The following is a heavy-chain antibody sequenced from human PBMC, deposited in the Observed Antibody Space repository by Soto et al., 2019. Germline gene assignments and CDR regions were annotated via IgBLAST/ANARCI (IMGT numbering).Heavy chain of an antibody. D-gene: IGHD3-16*01. CDR3: ATHVISHYNYETIFHYFDH. V-gene: IGHV1-46*01. CDR2: IDPSGGIT. J-gene: IGHJ4*01. CDR1: VCTLTKFQ. Sequence: GSSGKVSCKASVCTLTKFQIQCVRPAPGQGLEWMGMIDPSGGITRDAQRFQGRITMTRDTSTSSVYMELRSLTSEDTAVNYRATHVISHYNYETIFHYFDHWG.